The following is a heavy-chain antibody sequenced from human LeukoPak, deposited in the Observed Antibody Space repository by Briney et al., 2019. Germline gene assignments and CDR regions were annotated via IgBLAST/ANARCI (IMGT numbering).Heavy chain of an antibody. D-gene: IGHD3-10*01. CDR1: GGSFSGYS. V-gene: IGHV4-34*01. Sequence: SETMSLTCAVYGGSFSGYSWSWIRQPPGKGLEWIAEINHSGSTNYNPSLKSRVTISVDTSKNQFSLKLSSVTAADTAVYYCARRMKYYGAFDIWGQGTMVTVSS. CDR3: ARRMKYYGAFDI. CDR2: INHSGST. J-gene: IGHJ3*02.